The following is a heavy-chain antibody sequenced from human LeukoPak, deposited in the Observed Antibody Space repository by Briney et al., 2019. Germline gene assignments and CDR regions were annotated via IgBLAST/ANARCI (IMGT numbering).Heavy chain of an antibody. CDR3: ARAQAWLQYLSAFDL. CDR1: GFIFSSYA. J-gene: IGHJ3*01. V-gene: IGHV3-30*04. Sequence: PGGSLRLSCAASGFIFSSYAMHWVRQAPGKGLEWVAVISYDGNNKYYADSVKGRFTISRDNSKNMLYLQMNSLRAEDTAVYYCARAQAWLQYLSAFDLWGQGTMVTVSS. D-gene: IGHD5-24*01. CDR2: ISYDGNNK.